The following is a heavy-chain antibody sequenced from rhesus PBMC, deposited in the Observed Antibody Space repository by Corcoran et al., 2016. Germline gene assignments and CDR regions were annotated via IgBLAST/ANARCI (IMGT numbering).Heavy chain of an antibody. CDR3: ATGRYSGYTDFDY. CDR1: GSTFTDYY. J-gene: IGHJ4*01. D-gene: IGHD5-24*01. Sequence: EVQLVQSGAEVKKPGASVKISCKASGSTFTDYYLHWVRQAPGKGLEWMGRVDPEDGEAIHAQKFQDRVTITADTSTDTAYRELSSLRAEDTAVYYCATGRYSGYTDFDYWGQGVLVTVSS. CDR2: VDPEDGEA. V-gene: IGHV1-111*02.